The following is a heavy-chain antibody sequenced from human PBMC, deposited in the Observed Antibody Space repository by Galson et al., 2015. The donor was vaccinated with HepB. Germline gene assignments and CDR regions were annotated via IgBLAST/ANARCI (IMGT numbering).Heavy chain of an antibody. D-gene: IGHD6-19*01. CDR3: AKYSSGPPYSGAMDY. V-gene: IGHV3-48*02. Sequence: SLRLSCAASGFTFSSYSMNWVRQAPGKGLEWVSYISSSSSTIYYADSVKGRFTISRDNAKNSLYLQMNSLRDEDTAVYYCAKYSSGPPYSGAMDYWGQGTLVTVSS. CDR2: ISSSSSTI. CDR1: GFTFSSYS. J-gene: IGHJ4*02.